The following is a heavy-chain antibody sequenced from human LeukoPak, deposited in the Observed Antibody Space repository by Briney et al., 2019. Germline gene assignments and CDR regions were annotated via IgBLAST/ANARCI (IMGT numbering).Heavy chain of an antibody. CDR3: ARDLDHNMDV. CDR1: GFSFSSYA. Sequence: PGGSLRLSCAASGFSFSSYAMSWVRQAPGKGLEWVSTISGSGGGDTSYYADSVKGRFTISRDNSKSKLYLQMNSLRAEDTAVYYCARDLDHNMDVWGQGTTVTVSS. D-gene: IGHD3/OR15-3a*01. CDR2: ISGSGGGDTS. V-gene: IGHV3-23*01. J-gene: IGHJ6*02.